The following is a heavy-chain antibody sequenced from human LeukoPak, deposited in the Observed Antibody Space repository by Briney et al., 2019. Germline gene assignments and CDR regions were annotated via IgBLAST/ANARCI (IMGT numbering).Heavy chain of an antibody. CDR3: ARDGSGSYFDYFDY. D-gene: IGHD1-26*01. CDR1: GYTFANYY. CDR2: INPSGGST. Sequence: GASVKVSCKASGYTFANYYMHWVRQAPGQGLEWMGIINPSGGSTSYSQKFQGRVTMTRDTSTSTVYMELSSLRSEDTAVFYCARDGSGSYFDYFDYWGQGTLVTVSS. V-gene: IGHV1-46*01. J-gene: IGHJ4*02.